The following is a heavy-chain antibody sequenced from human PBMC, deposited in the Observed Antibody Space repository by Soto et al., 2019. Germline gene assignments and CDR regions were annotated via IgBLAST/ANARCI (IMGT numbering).Heavy chain of an antibody. CDR3: ARQRGGYNYFALDY. D-gene: IGHD5-12*01. J-gene: IGHJ4*02. CDR1: VGSLSSGGYY. V-gene: IGHV4-31*03. CDR2: IYYSGNT. Sequence: QVQLQESGPGLVKPSQTLSLTCTVSVGSLSSGGYYWSWIRQHPGKGLEWIGHIYYSGNTFYNPSLKSRLTISVDTSPNQFSLKLSSVTAADTAVYYCARQRGGYNYFALDYWGQGTLVTVSS.